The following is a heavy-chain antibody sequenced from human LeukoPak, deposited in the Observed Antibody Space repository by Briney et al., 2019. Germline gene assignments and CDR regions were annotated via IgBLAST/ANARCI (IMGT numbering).Heavy chain of an antibody. Sequence: PSETLSLTCTVSGGSISSYYWSWIRQPPGKGLEWIGYIYYSGSTNYNPSLKSRVTISVDTSKNQFSLKLSSVTAADTAVYCCARRLYYYDSSPAFDIWGQGTMVTVSS. J-gene: IGHJ3*02. V-gene: IGHV4-59*08. CDR1: GGSISSYY. D-gene: IGHD3-22*01. CDR3: ARRLYYYDSSPAFDI. CDR2: IYYSGST.